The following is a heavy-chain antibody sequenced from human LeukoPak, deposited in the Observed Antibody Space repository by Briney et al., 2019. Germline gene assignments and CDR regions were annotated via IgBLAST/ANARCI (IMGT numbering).Heavy chain of an antibody. CDR1: GYTFTSYG. CDR2: ISAYNGNT. V-gene: IGHV1-18*01. Sequence: ASVKVSCKASGYTFTSYGISWVRQAPGQGLEWMGWISAYNGNTNYAQKLQGRVTMTTDTSTSTAYMELRSLRSDDTAVYYCARDRVAKDCSSTSCYTDAFDIWGQGTMVTVSS. J-gene: IGHJ3*02. CDR3: ARDRVAKDCSSTSCYTDAFDI. D-gene: IGHD2-2*02.